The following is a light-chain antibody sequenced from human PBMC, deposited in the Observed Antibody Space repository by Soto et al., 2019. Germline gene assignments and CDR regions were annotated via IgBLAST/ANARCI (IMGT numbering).Light chain of an antibody. V-gene: IGKV1-5*03. CDR2: KAS. CDR1: QSISSW. CDR3: QQYHSYPYT. J-gene: IGKJ2*01. Sequence: DIQMTQSPSTLSASVGDRVTITCRASQSISSWLAWYQQKPGKAPKLLIYKASSLESGVPSRFSGSGSGTEFTLTISSLQPDDFATYYCQQYHSYPYTFGKGAKLEIK.